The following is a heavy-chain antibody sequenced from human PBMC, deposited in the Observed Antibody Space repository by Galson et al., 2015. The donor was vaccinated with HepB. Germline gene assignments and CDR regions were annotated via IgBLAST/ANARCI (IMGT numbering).Heavy chain of an antibody. Sequence: SLRLSCAASGFTFSSYAMHWVRQAPGKGLEWVAVISYDGSNKYYADSVKGRFTISRDNSKNTLYLQMNSLRAEDTALYYCAKSGMRLGEFSGYFDYWGQGTLVTVSS. CDR1: GFTFSSYA. V-gene: IGHV3-30-3*02. J-gene: IGHJ4*02. D-gene: IGHD3-10*01. CDR2: ISYDGSNK. CDR3: AKSGMRLGEFSGYFDY.